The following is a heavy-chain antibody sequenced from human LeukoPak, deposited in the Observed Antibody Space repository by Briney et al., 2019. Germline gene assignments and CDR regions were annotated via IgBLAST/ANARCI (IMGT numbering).Heavy chain of an antibody. D-gene: IGHD7-27*01. CDR1: GYTFIRYY. CDR2: INPSGGST. CDR3: ARDRGTLGAHFDY. J-gene: IGHJ4*02. Sequence: ASVKVSCKASGYTFIRYYMHWVRQAPGQGFEWLGIINPSGGSTTYAQKLQGRVTVTSDTSTSTVYMELSSLTSEDTAVYYCARDRGTLGAHFDYWGQGTLVTVSS. V-gene: IGHV1-46*04.